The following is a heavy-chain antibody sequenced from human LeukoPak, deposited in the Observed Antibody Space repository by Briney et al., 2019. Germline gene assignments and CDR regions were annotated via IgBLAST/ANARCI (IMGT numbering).Heavy chain of an antibody. D-gene: IGHD3-22*01. CDR2: IYYSGST. V-gene: IGHV4-59*01. J-gene: IGHJ5*02. CDR3: ARDQHYYDNNWFDP. Sequence: SETLSLTCTVSGGSISSYYWSWIRQPPGKGLEWIGYIYYSGSTNYNPSLKSRVTISVDTPKNQFSLKLSSVTAADTAVYYCARDQHYYDNNWFDPWGQGTLVTVSS. CDR1: GGSISSYY.